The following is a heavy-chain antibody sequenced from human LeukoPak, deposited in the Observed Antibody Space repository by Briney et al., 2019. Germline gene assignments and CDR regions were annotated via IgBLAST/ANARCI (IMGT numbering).Heavy chain of an antibody. D-gene: IGHD6-13*01. V-gene: IGHV3-74*01. CDR1: GFTFKSYW. Sequence: WGSLRLSCAASGFTFKSYWMYWVRQAPGKGLVYVSRINSDGTSPSSADSVKGRFTISRDNAKNTLYLQMNNLRAEDAAVYYCARGDSSSFYSFFYGLDVWGQGTTVTVSS. CDR3: ARGDSSSFYSFFYGLDV. J-gene: IGHJ6*02. CDR2: INSDGTSP.